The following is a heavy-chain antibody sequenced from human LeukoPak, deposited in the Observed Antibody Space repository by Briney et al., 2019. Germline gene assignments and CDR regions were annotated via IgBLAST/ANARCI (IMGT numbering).Heavy chain of an antibody. CDR2: ISSSSSYI. D-gene: IGHD1-26*01. CDR3: ARDVGAYWGYYFDS. Sequence: PGGSLRLSCAASGFTFSSFSMNWVRQAPGKGLEWVSLISSSSSYIYYADSMKGRFTISRDNAKNSLYLQMNSLRAEDTAVYYCARDVGAYWGYYFDSWGQGTLVTVSS. V-gene: IGHV3-21*01. CDR1: GFTFSSFS. J-gene: IGHJ4*02.